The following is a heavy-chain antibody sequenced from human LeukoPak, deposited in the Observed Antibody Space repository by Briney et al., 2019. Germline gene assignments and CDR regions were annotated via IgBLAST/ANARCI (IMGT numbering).Heavy chain of an antibody. D-gene: IGHD3-9*01. CDR1: GYTFTSYG. J-gene: IGHJ4*02. V-gene: IGHV1-18*01. CDR2: ISAYNGNT. CDR3: ARASRLLRYFDWLLPNDY. Sequence: GASVKVSCKASGYTFTSYGISWVRQAPGQGLEWMGWISAYNGNTNYAQKLQGRVTMTTDTSTSTAYMELRSLGSDDTAVYYCARASRLLRYFDWLLPNDYWGQGTLVTVSS.